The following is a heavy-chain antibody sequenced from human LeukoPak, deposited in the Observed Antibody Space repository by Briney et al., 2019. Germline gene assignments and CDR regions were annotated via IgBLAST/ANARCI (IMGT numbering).Heavy chain of an antibody. CDR2: INPTGGST. J-gene: IGHJ6*02. CDR1: GYTFTSYY. CDR3: TRSQYYGMDV. V-gene: IGHV1-46*01. Sequence: ASEKVSCKASGYTFTSYYMHWVRQAPGQGLEWMGMINPTGGSTSYAQKFQGRVTMTRDTSTSTVYMELSSPRSEDTAVYYCTRSQYYGMDVWGQGTTVTVSS.